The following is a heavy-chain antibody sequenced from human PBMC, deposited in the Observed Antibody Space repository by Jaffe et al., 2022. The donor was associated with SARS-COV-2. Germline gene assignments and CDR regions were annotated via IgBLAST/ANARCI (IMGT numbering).Heavy chain of an antibody. CDR1: GFTFSSYG. CDR2: IWYDGSNK. J-gene: IGHJ6*02. CDR3: ARDLSDYYGMDV. Sequence: QVQLVESGGGVVQPGRSLRLSCAASGFTFSSYGMHWVRQAPGKGLEWVAVIWYDGSNKYYADSVKGRFTISRDNSKNTLYLQMNSLRAEDTAVYYCARDLSDYYGMDVWGQGTTVTVSS. V-gene: IGHV3-33*01. D-gene: IGHD6-19*01.